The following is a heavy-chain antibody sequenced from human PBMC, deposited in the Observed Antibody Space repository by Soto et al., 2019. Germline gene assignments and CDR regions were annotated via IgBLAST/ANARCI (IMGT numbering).Heavy chain of an antibody. CDR3: ARGSTMVRGVIYYYYGMDV. CDR1: GYTFTSYY. V-gene: IGHV1-46*01. CDR2: INPSGGST. Sequence: GSVKVSFKASGYTFTSYYMHWVRQAPGQGLEWMGIINPSGGSTSYAQKFQGRVTMTRDTSTSTVYMELSSLRSEDTAVYYCARGSTMVRGVIYYYYGMDVWGQGTTVTVSS. D-gene: IGHD3-10*01. J-gene: IGHJ6*02.